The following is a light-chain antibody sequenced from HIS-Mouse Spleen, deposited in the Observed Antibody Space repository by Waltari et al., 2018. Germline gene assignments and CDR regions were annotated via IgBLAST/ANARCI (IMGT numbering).Light chain of an antibody. CDR3: QQYNNWPLWT. CDR2: GAS. Sequence: IVMTQSPATLTVSPGVSTTLYGRASKNLSSNLAWYQQKPGQAPRLLIYGASTRATGIPARFSGSGSGTEFTLTISSLQSEDFAVYYCQQYNNWPLWTFGQGTKVEIK. CDR1: KNLSSN. J-gene: IGKJ1*01. V-gene: IGKV3-15*01.